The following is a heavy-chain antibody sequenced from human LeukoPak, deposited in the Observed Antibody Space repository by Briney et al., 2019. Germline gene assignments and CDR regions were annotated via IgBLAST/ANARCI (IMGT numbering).Heavy chain of an antibody. V-gene: IGHV3-48*02. D-gene: IGHD3-16*02. J-gene: IGHJ3*02. Sequence: PGGSLRLSCAAYGFTFSICSMNWVRQAPGEGLEWVSYISSSSRTIYYADSVKGRFTISRDNAKNSLYLQMNSLRHEDTAVYYCARDGFGDYVWGSYRFPPPNAFDIWGQGTMVTVSS. CDR3: ARDGFGDYVWGSYRFPPPNAFDI. CDR1: GFTFSICS. CDR2: ISSSSRTI.